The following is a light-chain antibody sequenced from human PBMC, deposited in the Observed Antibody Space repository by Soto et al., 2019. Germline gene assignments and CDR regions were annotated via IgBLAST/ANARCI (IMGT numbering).Light chain of an antibody. CDR1: QSVSSSY. CDR2: GAS. J-gene: IGKJ1*01. CDR3: QQYVSSPQT. Sequence: EIVLTHSPCTLSLSPVERATRSCRASQSVSSSYLAWYQQKPGQAPRLLIYGASNRATGIPARFSGSGSGTDFTLTISRLEPEDFAMYFCQQYVSSPQTFGQGTKVDIK. V-gene: IGKV3-20*01.